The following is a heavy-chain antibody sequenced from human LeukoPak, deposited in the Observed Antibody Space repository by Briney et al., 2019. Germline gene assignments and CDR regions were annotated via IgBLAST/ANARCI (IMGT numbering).Heavy chain of an antibody. D-gene: IGHD1-26*01. V-gene: IGHV4-31*03. Sequence: PSETLSLTCTVSGGSISSGNYYWSWIRQHPGKGLEWIGYIYYSGSTYYNPSLKSRVTISVDTSKNQFSLKLNSVTAADTAVYYCARVVGATSLEGGAFDIWGQGTMVTVSS. CDR3: ARVVGATSLEGGAFDI. CDR2: IYYSGST. J-gene: IGHJ3*02. CDR1: GGSISSGNYY.